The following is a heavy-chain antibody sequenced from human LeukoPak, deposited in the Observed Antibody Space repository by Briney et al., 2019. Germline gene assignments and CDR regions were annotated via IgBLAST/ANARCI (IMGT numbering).Heavy chain of an antibody. J-gene: IGHJ3*02. V-gene: IGHV3-30-3*01. CDR2: VSPDGNSK. Sequence: GGSLRLSCIASGFTLSNYPAMHWVRQAPGKGLEWVAAVSPDGNSKYYADSVKGRFTISRDLSKNALYLEVNSLRPEDTAVYYCARGTYSSGRCDVFDIWGQGTMVTVSS. CDR1: GFTLSNYPA. CDR3: ARGTYSSGRCDVFDI. D-gene: IGHD6-19*01.